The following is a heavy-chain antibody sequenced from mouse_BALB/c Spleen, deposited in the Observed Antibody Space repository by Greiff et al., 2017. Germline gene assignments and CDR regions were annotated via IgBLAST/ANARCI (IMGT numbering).Heavy chain of an antibody. CDR1: GYTFTDYN. CDR2: INPNNGGT. Sequence: EVQLQQSGPELVKPGASVKIPCKASGYTFTDYNMDWVKQSHGKSLEWIGDINPNNGGTIYNQKFKGKATLTVDKSSSTAYMELRSLTSEDTAVYYCARYSSGYDYFDYWGQGTTLTVSS. CDR3: ARYSSGYDYFDY. V-gene: IGHV1-18*01. D-gene: IGHD3-1*01. J-gene: IGHJ2*01.